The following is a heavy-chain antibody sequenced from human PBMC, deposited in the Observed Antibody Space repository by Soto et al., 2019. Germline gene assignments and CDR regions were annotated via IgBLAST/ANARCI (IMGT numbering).Heavy chain of an antibody. CDR3: AKETYYYYGMDV. CDR1: GFTFSSST. J-gene: IGHJ6*02. V-gene: IGHV3-23*01. Sequence: EVQLLESGGGLVQPGGSLRLSCAASGFTFSSSTMNWVRQAPGKGLEWVSAIIDSGGYTYYADSVKGRFTISRDNSKNTLYLQINSLRAEDTALYYCAKETYYYYGMDVWGQGTTVTVSS. CDR2: IIDSGGYT.